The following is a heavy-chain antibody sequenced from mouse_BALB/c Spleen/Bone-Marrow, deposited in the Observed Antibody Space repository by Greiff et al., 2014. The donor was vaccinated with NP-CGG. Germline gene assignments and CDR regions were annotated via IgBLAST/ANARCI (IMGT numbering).Heavy chain of an antibody. J-gene: IGHJ2*01. CDR3: ARDGNYGNY. D-gene: IGHD2-1*01. CDR1: GYSFTGYY. Sequence: DVKLVESGPELVKPGASVKISCKASGYSFTGYYMHWVKQSHVKSLEWIGRINPYNGATSYNQNFKDKASLTVDKSSSTAYMELHSLTSEDSAVYYCARDGNYGNYWGQGTTLTVSS. V-gene: IGHV1-31*01. CDR2: INPYNGAT.